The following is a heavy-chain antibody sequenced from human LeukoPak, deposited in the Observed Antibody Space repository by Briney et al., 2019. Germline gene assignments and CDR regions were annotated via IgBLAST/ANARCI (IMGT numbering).Heavy chain of an antibody. CDR1: GGSISSSNW. D-gene: IGHD1-1*01. Sequence: SGTLSLTCAVSGGSISSSNWWSWVRQPPGKGLEWIGEIYHSGSTNYNPSLKSRVTISVDTSRNQFSLKLRSVTAADTAVYYCARPLHKLAPMDVWSKGTTVTISS. J-gene: IGHJ6*04. V-gene: IGHV4-4*02. CDR3: ARPLHKLAPMDV. CDR2: IYHSGST.